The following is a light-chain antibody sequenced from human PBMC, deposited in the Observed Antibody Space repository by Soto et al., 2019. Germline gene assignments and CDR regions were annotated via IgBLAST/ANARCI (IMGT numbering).Light chain of an antibody. CDR1: NSDIGSYDY. CDR2: EVT. Sequence: QSVLTQPASVSGSPGQSITISCTGTNSDIGSYDYVSWYQHHPGTAPKLIIFEVTYRFSGVSGRFSASKSANTASLTISGLQPEDEAVYYCTSYSSIPPHVLFXGGTKVTVL. CDR3: TSYSSIPPHVL. V-gene: IGLV2-14*01. J-gene: IGLJ2*01.